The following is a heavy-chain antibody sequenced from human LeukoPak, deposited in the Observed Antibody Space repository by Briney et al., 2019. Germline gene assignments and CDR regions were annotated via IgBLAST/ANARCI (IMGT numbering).Heavy chain of an antibody. J-gene: IGHJ4*02. CDR3: ARALYGTGTVDY. Sequence: GESLKISCKGSGYRFTNYWIGWVRQMPGKGLEWMGIIYPGDSDTRYGPSFQGQVTISGDKSINTVYLHWSGLQASDTAMYYCARALYGTGTVDYWGQGTLVTVSS. D-gene: IGHD1-1*01. CDR2: IYPGDSDT. CDR1: GYRFTNYW. V-gene: IGHV5-51*01.